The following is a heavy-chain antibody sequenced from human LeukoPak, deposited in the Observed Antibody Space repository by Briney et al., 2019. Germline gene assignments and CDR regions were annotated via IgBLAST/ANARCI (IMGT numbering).Heavy chain of an antibody. CDR1: GFTFSYYW. D-gene: IGHD1-26*01. CDR2: INSDGSST. J-gene: IGHJ4*02. Sequence: GGSLRLSCAASGFTFSYYWMQWVRQVPGKGLVRVSRINSDGSSTSYADSVKGRFTISRDNAKNTLYLQVNSLRAEDTAVYYCARGVGWSKLDYWGEGILVTVSS. V-gene: IGHV3-74*01. CDR3: ARGVGWSKLDY.